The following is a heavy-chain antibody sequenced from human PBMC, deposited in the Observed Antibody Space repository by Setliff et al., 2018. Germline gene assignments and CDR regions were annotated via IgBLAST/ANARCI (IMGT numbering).Heavy chain of an antibody. J-gene: IGHJ6*03. CDR2: ISANNGHT. Sequence: ASVKVSCKASGYIFSTYGITWVRQAPGQGLEWMGWISANNGHTKYVQKFQGRVTMTTDTSTSTAYMELRSLRSDDTAVYYCARKIPPQYYYMDVWGKGTTVTAP. CDR3: ARKIPPQYYYMDV. V-gene: IGHV1-18*01. CDR1: GYIFSTYG.